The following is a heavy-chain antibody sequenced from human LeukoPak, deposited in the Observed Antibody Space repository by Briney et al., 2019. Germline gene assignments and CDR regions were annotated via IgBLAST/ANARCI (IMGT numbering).Heavy chain of an antibody. D-gene: IGHD2-8*02. CDR3: ARHHHSWHWWG. J-gene: IGHJ4*02. CDR2: ISYSGST. CDR1: GGFISSSSSYY. V-gene: IGHV4-39*01. Sequence: KPSETLSLTCTVSGGFISSSSSYYWGWIRQPPGKGLEWIGSISYSGSTYYNPSLKSRVTISVDTPKNHFSLKLSSVTAADTAVFYCARHHHSWHWWGWGQGTLVTVSS.